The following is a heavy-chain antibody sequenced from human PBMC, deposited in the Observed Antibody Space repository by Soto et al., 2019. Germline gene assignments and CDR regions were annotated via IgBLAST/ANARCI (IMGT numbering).Heavy chain of an antibody. CDR3: ARDLIEVNVVVPAARAMDV. CDR2: ISAYNGNT. Sequence: QVQLVQSGAEVKKPGASVKVSCKASGYTFTSYGISWVRQAPGQGLEWMGWISAYNGNTIYAQKLQGRVTMTTDTSTSTAYMELRSLRSDDTAVYYCARDLIEVNVVVPAARAMDVWGKGTTVTVSS. D-gene: IGHD2-2*01. V-gene: IGHV1-18*01. CDR1: GYTFTSYG. J-gene: IGHJ6*03.